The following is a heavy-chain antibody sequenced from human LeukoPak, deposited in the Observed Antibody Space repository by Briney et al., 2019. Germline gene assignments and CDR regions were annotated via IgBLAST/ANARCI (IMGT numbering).Heavy chain of an antibody. J-gene: IGHJ4*02. D-gene: IGHD3-22*01. CDR3: ARVNYYDSSGYPSYYFDY. V-gene: IGHV3-21*04. CDR2: ISSSSSYI. Sequence: GSLRLSCSASGFIFSDYDMYWVRQAPGKGLEWVSSISSSSSYIYYADSVKGRFTISRDNAKNSLYLQMDSLRAEDTAVYYCARVNYYDSSGYPSYYFDYWGQGTLVAVSS. CDR1: GFIFSDYD.